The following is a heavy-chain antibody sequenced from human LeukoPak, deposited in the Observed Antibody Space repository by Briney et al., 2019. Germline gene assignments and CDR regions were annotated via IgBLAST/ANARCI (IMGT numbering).Heavy chain of an antibody. CDR2: ISSAGSTI. Sequence: GGSLRLSCAASGFTFSIFEMNWVREAPGKGLEWVSYISSAGSTIHYADSVKGRFTISRDNAKNSLYLQMNSLGAEDTAVYYCTRSDYWGQGTLVTVSS. CDR1: GFTFSIFE. J-gene: IGHJ4*02. V-gene: IGHV3-48*03. CDR3: TRSDY.